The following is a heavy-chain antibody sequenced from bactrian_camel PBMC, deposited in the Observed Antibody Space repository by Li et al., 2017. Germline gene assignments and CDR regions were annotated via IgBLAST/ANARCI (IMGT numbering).Heavy chain of an antibody. J-gene: IGHJ4*01. CDR1: GFTFSSSD. Sequence: DVQLVESGGGLVQPGGSLRLSCTTSGFTFSSSDMSWGRQIPGKGLEWVSGIDTGGGNTYYADSVKGRFTISRDNAKNTLYLQMNSLKTEDTAVYYCATDCYGSDCVHRGQGTQVTVS. V-gene: IGHV3S40*01. D-gene: IGHD3*01. CDR2: IDTGGGNT. CDR3: ATDCYGSDCVH.